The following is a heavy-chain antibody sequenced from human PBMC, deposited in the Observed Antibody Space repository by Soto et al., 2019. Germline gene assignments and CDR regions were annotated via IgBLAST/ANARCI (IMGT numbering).Heavy chain of an antibody. D-gene: IGHD3-10*01. CDR3: ARGSGGSGSYILYNWFDP. CDR2: ISAYNGNT. Sequence: ASVKVSCKASGYTFTSYDIIWVRQATGQGLEWMGWISAYNGNTNYAQKLQGRVTMTTDTSTGTAYMELRSLRSDDTAVYYCARGSGGSGSYILYNWFDPWGQGTLVTVSS. J-gene: IGHJ5*02. V-gene: IGHV1-18*01. CDR1: GYTFTSYD.